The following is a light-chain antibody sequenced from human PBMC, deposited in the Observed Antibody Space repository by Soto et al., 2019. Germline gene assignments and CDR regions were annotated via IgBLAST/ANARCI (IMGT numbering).Light chain of an antibody. CDR2: EVS. J-gene: IGLJ1*01. Sequence: QSALTQPASVSGSPEQSITISCTGTSSDVGGYNFVSWYQHHPGKAPKLMIYEVSNRPSGVSNRFSASKSGNTASLTISGLQAEDEADYYCTSYTTDSTLVFGPGTKVTVL. CDR1: SSDVGGYNF. CDR3: TSYTTDSTLV. V-gene: IGLV2-14*01.